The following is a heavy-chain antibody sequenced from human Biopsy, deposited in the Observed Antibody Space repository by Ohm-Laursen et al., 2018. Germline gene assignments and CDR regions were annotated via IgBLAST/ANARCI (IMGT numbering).Heavy chain of an antibody. CDR2: VSDRGTT. J-gene: IGHJ4*02. Sequence: SDTLSLTCTLSGDPITRSYWRWIRQSPGKGLEWIGHVSDRGTTKYNPSVRSRVTMSQDTSKKKFSLKLTSVTAADTGIYYCAHGSGSYYKWDFWGRGILVTVSS. V-gene: IGHV4-59*08. D-gene: IGHD3-10*01. CDR1: GDPITRSY. CDR3: AHGSGSYYKWDF.